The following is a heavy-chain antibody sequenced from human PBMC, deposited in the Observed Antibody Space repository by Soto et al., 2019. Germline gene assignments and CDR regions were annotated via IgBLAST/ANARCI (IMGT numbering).Heavy chain of an antibody. Sequence: EVQLVESGGGLVKPGGSLGLSCAASGFTFSSYDMNWVRQAPGKGLEYVSSITTSGSYIYYGDSVRGRFTISRDNAKNSLFLQMDSLRAEDTAVYYCVRSGTAPKLRYNWFDPWAQGTLVTVSS. V-gene: IGHV3-21*01. CDR2: ITTSGSYI. CDR3: VRSGTAPKLRYNWFDP. J-gene: IGHJ5*02. D-gene: IGHD1-1*01. CDR1: GFTFSSYD.